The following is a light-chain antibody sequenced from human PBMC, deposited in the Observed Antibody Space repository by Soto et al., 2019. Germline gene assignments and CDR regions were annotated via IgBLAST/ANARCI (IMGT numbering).Light chain of an antibody. J-gene: IGLJ2*01. CDR1: SGDVGSHNY. V-gene: IGLV2-14*03. Sequence: QSALTQPASVSGSPGQSITISCTGASGDVGSHNYVSWYQQHPGKAPRLMIYDVSNRPSGVSNRFSGSKSGNTASLTISGLQAEDEADYYCSSYTSSSTVVFGGGTKLIVL. CDR3: SSYTSSSTVV. CDR2: DVS.